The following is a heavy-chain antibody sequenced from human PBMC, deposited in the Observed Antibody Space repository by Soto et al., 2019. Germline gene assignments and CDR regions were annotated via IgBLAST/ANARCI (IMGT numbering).Heavy chain of an antibody. CDR2: IIWNSGSI. J-gene: IGHJ3*02. CDR3: AKELTLNGFDI. V-gene: IGHV3-9*01. CDR1: GFTLDDYA. Sequence: LRLSCAASGFTLDDYAMHWVRQAPGKGLEWVSSIIWNSGSIAYADSVKGRFTISRDNAKNSLYLQMNSLRAEDTALYFCAKELTLNGFDIWGQGTMVTVSS.